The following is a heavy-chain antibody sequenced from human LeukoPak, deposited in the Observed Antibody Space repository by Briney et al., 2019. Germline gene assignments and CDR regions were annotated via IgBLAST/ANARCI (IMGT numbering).Heavy chain of an antibody. CDR3: AKDREYCSGGSCSDAFDI. D-gene: IGHD2-15*01. CDR1: GFTFSSYA. J-gene: IGHJ3*02. CDR2: ISGSGGST. V-gene: IGHV3-23*01. Sequence: PGGSLRLSCAASGFTFSSYAMSWVRQAPGKGLEWVSAISGSGGSTYYADSVKGRFTISRDNSKNTLYLQMNSLRAEDTAVYYCAKDREYCSGGSCSDAFDIWGQGTMVTVSS.